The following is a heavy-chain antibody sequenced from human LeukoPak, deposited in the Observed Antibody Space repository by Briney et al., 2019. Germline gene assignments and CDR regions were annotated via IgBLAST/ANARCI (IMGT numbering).Heavy chain of an antibody. V-gene: IGHV4-59*08. CDR2: FYYSGST. J-gene: IGHJ4*02. CDR1: GGSISSYY. D-gene: IGHD3-10*01. CDR3: ARVQAPSGSGSYSFDY. Sequence: SETLSLTCTVSGGSISSYYWSWLRQPPGKGLEWIGYFYYSGSTNYNPSLKSRVTISVDTSKNQFSLNLSSVTAADTAVYYCARVQAPSGSGSYSFDYWGQGTLVTVSS.